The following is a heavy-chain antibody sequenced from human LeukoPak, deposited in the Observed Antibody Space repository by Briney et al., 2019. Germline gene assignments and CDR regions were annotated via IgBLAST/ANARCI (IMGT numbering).Heavy chain of an antibody. J-gene: IGHJ6*02. CDR2: INPNSGGT. CDR1: GYTFTGYY. V-gene: IGHV1-2*02. CDR3: AREGGIVVVPAASGMDV. D-gene: IGHD2-2*01. Sequence: GASVKVSCKASGYTFTGYYMHWVRQAPGQGLEWMGWINPNSGGTNYALKFQGRVTMTRDTSISTAYMELSRLRSDDTAVYYCAREGGIVVVPAASGMDVWGQGTTVTVSS.